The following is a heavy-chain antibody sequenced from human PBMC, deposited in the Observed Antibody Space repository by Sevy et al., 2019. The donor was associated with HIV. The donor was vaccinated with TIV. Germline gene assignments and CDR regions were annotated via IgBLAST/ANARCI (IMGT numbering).Heavy chain of an antibody. V-gene: IGHV3-74*01. CDR3: ARRPTDQSGSYWFDP. CDR2: IKTDGSDT. Sequence: GGSLRLSCAASGFTFSSYWMHWVRQAPGKGLVWVSLIKTDGSDTSYADSVKGRFTISRDNTKNTVYLQMNRLRAEDTAVYYCARRPTDQSGSYWFDPWGQGTLVTVSS. D-gene: IGHD1-26*01. CDR1: GFTFSSYW. J-gene: IGHJ5*02.